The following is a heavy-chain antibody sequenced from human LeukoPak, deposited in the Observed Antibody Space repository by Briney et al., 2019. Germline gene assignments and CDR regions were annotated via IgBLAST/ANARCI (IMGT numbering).Heavy chain of an antibody. Sequence: SETLSLTCTVSGGSISSYYWSWIRQPPGKGLEWIGYIYYSGSTNYNPSLKSRVTISVDTSKNQFSLKLSSVTAADTAVYYCARAPYDILTGLYYYMDVWGKGTTVTVSS. J-gene: IGHJ6*03. CDR1: GGSISSYY. V-gene: IGHV4-59*01. CDR2: IYYSGST. D-gene: IGHD3-9*01. CDR3: ARAPYDILTGLYYYMDV.